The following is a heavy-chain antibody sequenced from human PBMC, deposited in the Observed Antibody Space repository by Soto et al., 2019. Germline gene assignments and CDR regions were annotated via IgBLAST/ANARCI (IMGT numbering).Heavy chain of an antibody. V-gene: IGHV4-30-4*01. D-gene: IGHD3-3*01. CDR2: IYYSGST. CDR1: GGSISSGDYY. Sequence: SETLSLTXTVSGGSISSGDYYSSWIRQPPGTGLAWIGYIYYSGSTYYNPSLKSRVTISVDTSKNQFSLKLSSVTAADTAVYYCARELRGITIFGVGTIIGMDVWGQGTTVTVSS. J-gene: IGHJ6*02. CDR3: ARELRGITIFGVGTIIGMDV.